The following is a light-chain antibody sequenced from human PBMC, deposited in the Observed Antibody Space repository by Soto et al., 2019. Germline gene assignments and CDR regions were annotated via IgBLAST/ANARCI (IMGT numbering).Light chain of an antibody. CDR3: AAWDDSLNGPV. Sequence: QSVLTQPPSASGTPGQRVTISCSGTSSNIGGNTVNWYQQLPGTAPKLLIYSNNQRPSGVPDRFSGSKSGTSASLAISGLQSEDEADYYCAAWDDSLNGPVFGGGTKVTVL. J-gene: IGLJ3*02. V-gene: IGLV1-44*01. CDR2: SNN. CDR1: SSNIGGNT.